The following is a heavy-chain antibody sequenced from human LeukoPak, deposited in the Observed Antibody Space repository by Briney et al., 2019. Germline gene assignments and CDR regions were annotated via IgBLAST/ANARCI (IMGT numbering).Heavy chain of an antibody. CDR2: IYYSGST. V-gene: IGHV4-30-4*08. CDR1: GGSISSYY. D-gene: IGHD3-22*01. J-gene: IGHJ4*02. Sequence: SETLSLTCTVSGGSISSYYWSWIRQPPGKGLEWIGYIYYSGSTYYNPSLKSRVTISVDTSKNQFSLKLSSVTAADTAVYYCARVGDSRGAYFDYWGQGTLVTVSS. CDR3: ARVGDSRGAYFDY.